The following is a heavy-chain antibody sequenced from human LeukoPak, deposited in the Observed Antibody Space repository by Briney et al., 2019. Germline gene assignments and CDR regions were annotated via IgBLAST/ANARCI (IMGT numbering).Heavy chain of an antibody. CDR3: ARGVGGGMDV. CDR1: GLTFSSYS. J-gene: IGHJ6*02. CDR2: ISSRSSYI. V-gene: IGHV3-21*01. D-gene: IGHD1-26*01. Sequence: GGSLRLSCAASGLTFSSYSMNWVRQAPGKGLEWVSSISSRSSYIYCADSVKGRFTISRDNAKNSLYLQMNSLRAEDTAVYYCARGVGGGMDVWGQGTTVTVSS.